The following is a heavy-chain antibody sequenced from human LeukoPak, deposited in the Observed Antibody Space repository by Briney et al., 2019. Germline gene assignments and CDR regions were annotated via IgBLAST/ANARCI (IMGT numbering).Heavy chain of an antibody. CDR2: IYPGDSDT. D-gene: IGHD5-18*01. V-gene: IGHV5-51*01. CDR1: GYSFTSYW. J-gene: IGHJ6*03. CDR3: ARHKGYSYGYGYYYYMDV. Sequence: GESLKISCKGSGYSFTSYWIGWVRQMSGKGLEWMGIIYPGDSDTRYSPSFQGQVTISADKSISTAYLQWSSLKASDTAMYYCARHKGYSYGYGYYYYMDVWGKGTTVTVSS.